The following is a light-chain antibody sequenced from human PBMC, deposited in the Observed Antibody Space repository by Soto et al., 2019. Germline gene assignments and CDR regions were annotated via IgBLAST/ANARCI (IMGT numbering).Light chain of an antibody. Sequence: DIPMTQSASSLSASVGYRVTITCRASQSISSYLNWYQQRPGKAPNLLIYDATRLHSGVPPRFSGSGYGTDFTLTITSLQLEDFATYYCQQSDVSPRTFGQGTKVDIK. CDR3: QQSDVSPRT. CDR1: QSISSY. J-gene: IGKJ1*01. V-gene: IGKV1-39*01. CDR2: DAT.